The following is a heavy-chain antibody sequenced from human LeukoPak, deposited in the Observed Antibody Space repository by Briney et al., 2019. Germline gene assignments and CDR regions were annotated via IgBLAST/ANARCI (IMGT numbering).Heavy chain of an antibody. CDR2: ISITSKTI. V-gene: IGHV3-48*02. CDR3: ARERKVGATDFDY. CDR1: GFTFSSND. D-gene: IGHD1-26*01. J-gene: IGHJ4*02. Sequence: GGSLRLSCAGSGFTFSSNDMSWVRQPPGKGLEWVSYISITSKTIKYADSVKGRFTISRDNAKNSLYLQMNSLRDEDTAVYYCARERKVGATDFDYWGQGTLVTVSS.